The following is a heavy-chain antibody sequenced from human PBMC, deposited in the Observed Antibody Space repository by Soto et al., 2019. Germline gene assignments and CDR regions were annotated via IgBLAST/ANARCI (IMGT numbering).Heavy chain of an antibody. CDR2: IYYSGST. V-gene: IGHV4-39*01. J-gene: IGHJ4*02. CDR1: GGSISSSSYY. D-gene: IGHD3-9*01. Sequence: SETLSLTCTVSGGSISSSSYYWGWIRQPPGKGLEWIGSIYYSGSTYYNPSLKSRVTISVDASKNQFSLKLSSVTAADTAVYYCARHPVLRYFDWLLYFDYWGQGTLVTVSS. CDR3: ARHPVLRYFDWLLYFDY.